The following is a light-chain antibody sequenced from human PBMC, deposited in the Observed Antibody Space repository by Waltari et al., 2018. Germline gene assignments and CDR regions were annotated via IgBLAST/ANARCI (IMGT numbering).Light chain of an antibody. V-gene: IGKV2-28*01. J-gene: IGKJ1*01. CDR3: MQSLQTLWT. Sequence: LVTQSPPSLPVTPGEPASSSCRSSQRPLHRNGNNYLYWYLQTPGQSPPPLIYLGSNRASGVPDRFSGSGSGTDFTLRSSRVEAEDVGVYYCMQSLQTLWTFGPGTKVEIK. CDR2: LGS. CDR1: QRPLHRNGNNY.